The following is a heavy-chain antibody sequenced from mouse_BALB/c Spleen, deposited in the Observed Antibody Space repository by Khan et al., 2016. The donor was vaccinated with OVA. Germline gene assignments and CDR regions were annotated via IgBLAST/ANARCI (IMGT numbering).Heavy chain of an antibody. V-gene: IGHV2-2*02. CDR3: ARNRNGYFDS. D-gene: IGHD1-1*02. J-gene: IGHJ2*01. CDR2: IWSGGIT. CDR1: GFSLANYG. Sequence: QVQLQQSGPGLVQPSQSLSITCTVSGFSLANYGVHWVRQSPGKGLEWLGVIWSGGITDYNATFISRLSISKDNSKCQVFFKMNSLQANDTAIYYCARNRNGYFDSWGQGSTLTVSS.